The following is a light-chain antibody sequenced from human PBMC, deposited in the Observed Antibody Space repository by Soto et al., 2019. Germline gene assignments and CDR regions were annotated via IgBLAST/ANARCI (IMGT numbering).Light chain of an antibody. CDR2: DAF. J-gene: IGKJ1*01. V-gene: IGKV3-11*01. CDR3: AQRYTWHWT. Sequence: ETVVTQSPATLSLSPGERATLSCRTSQSVSSQLAWYRQNRGQAPRLLIYDAFNRATGIPARFSGSGSGTDFTLTISSLEPEDFAIYYCAQRYTWHWTVGQGTTVE. CDR1: QSVSSQ.